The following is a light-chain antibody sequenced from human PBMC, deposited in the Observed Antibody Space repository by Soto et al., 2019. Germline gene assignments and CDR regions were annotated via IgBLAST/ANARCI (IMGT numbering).Light chain of an antibody. J-gene: IGLJ3*02. CDR3: CAYVSSNTLL. CDR1: SSDVGGYDL. Sequence: QSVLTQPASVSGSPGQSITFSCTGTSSDVGGYDLVSWYQQHPGKAPKLIIYEGSKRPSGISNRFSGSKSGNTASLIISGLQGDDEGDYYCCAYVSSNTLLFGGGTKLTVL. CDR2: EGS. V-gene: IGLV2-23*01.